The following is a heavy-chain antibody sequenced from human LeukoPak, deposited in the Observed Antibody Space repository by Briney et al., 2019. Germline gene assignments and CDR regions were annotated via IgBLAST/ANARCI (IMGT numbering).Heavy chain of an antibody. V-gene: IGHV3-7*01. CDR3: ARDPRSGYCSGGSCSYYHNFDY. D-gene: IGHD2-15*01. CDR2: IKQDGSET. Sequence: GGSLRLSCAASGFTFSSYWMSWVRQAPGKGLEWVANIKQDGSETYYVDSVEGRFTISRDNAENSLYLQMNSLRAEDTAVYYCARDPRSGYCSGGSCSYYHNFDYWGQGTLVTVSS. CDR1: GFTFSSYW. J-gene: IGHJ4*02.